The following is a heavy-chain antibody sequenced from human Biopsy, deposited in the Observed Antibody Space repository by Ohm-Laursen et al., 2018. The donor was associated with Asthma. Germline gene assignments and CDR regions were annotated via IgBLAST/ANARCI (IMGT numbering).Heavy chain of an antibody. V-gene: IGHV4-31*03. CDR2: IYYSGST. CDR1: YGSITSGGYY. Sequence: TLSLTCTVSYGSITSGGYYWTWIRQHPGKGLEGIGFIYYSGSTYYNPSLKSRVSISIDTSKNQFSLKLSSVTTADTAVYYCARDFVDSAMDYFDYWGQGTLVTVSS. J-gene: IGHJ4*02. D-gene: IGHD5-18*01. CDR3: ARDFVDSAMDYFDY.